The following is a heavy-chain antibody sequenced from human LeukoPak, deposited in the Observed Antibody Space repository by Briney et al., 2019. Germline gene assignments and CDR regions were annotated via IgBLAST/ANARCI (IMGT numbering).Heavy chain of an antibody. CDR1: GFTVSSNY. CDR3: ARDVRYCSGGSCSS. Sequence: GGSLRLSCAPSGFTVSSNYMSWVRQAPGKGLEWVSVIYNSGGTYYADSVKGRFTISRDNSKNTLYLQMNSLRAEDTAVYYCARDVRYCSGGSCSSWGPGTLVTVSS. CDR2: IYNSGGT. J-gene: IGHJ4*02. V-gene: IGHV3-53*01. D-gene: IGHD2-15*01.